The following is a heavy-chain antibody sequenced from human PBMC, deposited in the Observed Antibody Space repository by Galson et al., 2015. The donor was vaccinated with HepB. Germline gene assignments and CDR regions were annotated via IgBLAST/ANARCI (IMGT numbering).Heavy chain of an antibody. CDR2: TWYRSKWYY. CDR3: ARTQVRAAYFDY. Sequence: CAISGDSVSSTSAVWNWVRQSPSRGLEWLGRTWYRSKWYYEFAVSVESRITINPDTSKNQFSLQLSSVTPEDTAVYYYARTQVRAAYFDYWGQGTLVTVSS. V-gene: IGHV6-1*01. J-gene: IGHJ4*02. CDR1: GDSVSSTSAV. D-gene: IGHD1-26*01.